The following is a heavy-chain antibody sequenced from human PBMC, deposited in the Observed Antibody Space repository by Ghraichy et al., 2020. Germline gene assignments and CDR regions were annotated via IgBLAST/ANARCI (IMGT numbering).Heavy chain of an antibody. CDR2: IYYSGST. J-gene: IGHJ4*02. D-gene: IGHD3-9*01. CDR3: ARATPHYDILTGYYPPYYFDY. V-gene: IGHV4-59*01. CDR1: GGSISSYY. Sequence: SETLSLTCTVSGGSISSYYWSWIRQPPGKGLEWIGYIYYSGSTNYNPSLKSRVTISVDTSKNQFSLKLSSVTAADTAVYYCARATPHYDILTGYYPPYYFDYWGQGTLVTVSS.